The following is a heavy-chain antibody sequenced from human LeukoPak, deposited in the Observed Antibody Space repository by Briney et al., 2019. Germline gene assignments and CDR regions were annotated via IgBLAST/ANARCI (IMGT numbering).Heavy chain of an antibody. CDR1: GFTFSDSY. Sequence: GGSLRLSCAASGFTFSDSYMTGIRQAPGKGLEWVSYISNSGSSIYYADSVKGRFTTSRDNAKSSLYLQMNSLRAEDTAVYYCGRGHWGLDYWGQGALVTVSS. J-gene: IGHJ4*02. CDR3: GRGHWGLDY. V-gene: IGHV3-11*04. CDR2: ISNSGSSI. D-gene: IGHD7-27*01.